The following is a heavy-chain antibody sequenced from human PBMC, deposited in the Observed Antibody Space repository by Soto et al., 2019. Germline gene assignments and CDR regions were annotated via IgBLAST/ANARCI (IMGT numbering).Heavy chain of an antibody. CDR3: ARDLPYYGSGSYALCYGMDV. D-gene: IGHD3-10*01. J-gene: IGHJ6*02. CDR2: IGTAGDT. Sequence: GTLRLSCAASGFTFSSYDMHWVRQATGKGLEWVSAIGTAGDTYYPGSVKGRFTISRENAKNSLYLQMNSLRAEDTAVYYCARDLPYYGSGSYALCYGMDVWGQGTTVTVSS. CDR1: GFTFSSYD. V-gene: IGHV3-13*01.